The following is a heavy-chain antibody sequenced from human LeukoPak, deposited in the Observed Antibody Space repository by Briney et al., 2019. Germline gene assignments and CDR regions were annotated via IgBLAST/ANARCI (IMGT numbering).Heavy chain of an antibody. CDR2: IRYDGSNK. D-gene: IGHD3-10*01. V-gene: IGHV3-30*02. CDR1: GFTFSSYG. Sequence: GGSLRLSCAVSGFTFSSYGMHWVRQTPGKGLEWVAFIRYDGSNKYYADSVKGRFTISRDNSKNTLYLQMNSLRAEDTAVYYCAKERNSMVRGPFDYWGQGTLVTVSS. J-gene: IGHJ4*02. CDR3: AKERNSMVRGPFDY.